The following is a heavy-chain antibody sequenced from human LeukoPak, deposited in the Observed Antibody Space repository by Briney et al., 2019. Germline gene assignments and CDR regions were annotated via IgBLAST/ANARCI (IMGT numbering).Heavy chain of an antibody. V-gene: IGHV3-33*06. CDR2: IWYDGSNK. CDR3: AKDILGIAAALVDY. CDR1: GFTFSSYG. J-gene: IGHJ4*02. Sequence: HGRSLRLSCAASGFTFSSYGMHWVRQAPGKGLEWVAVIWYDGSNKYYADSVKGRFTISRDNSKNTLYLQMNSLRAEDTAVYYCAKDILGIAAALVDYWGQGTLVTVSS. D-gene: IGHD6-13*01.